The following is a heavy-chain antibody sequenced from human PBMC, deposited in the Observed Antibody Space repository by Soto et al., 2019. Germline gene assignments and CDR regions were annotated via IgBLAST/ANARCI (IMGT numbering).Heavy chain of an antibody. Sequence: QVQLQQWGAGLLKPSETLSLTCAVYGGSFSGYYWSWIRQPPGKGLEWIGEINHSGSTNYNPSLKSRVTISVDTSNNQFSLKLSSVTAADTAVYYCASRGSSSSGRWYYYYGMDVWGQGTTVTVSS. V-gene: IGHV4-34*01. CDR2: INHSGST. D-gene: IGHD6-6*01. CDR3: ASRGSSSSGRWYYYYGMDV. J-gene: IGHJ6*02. CDR1: GGSFSGYY.